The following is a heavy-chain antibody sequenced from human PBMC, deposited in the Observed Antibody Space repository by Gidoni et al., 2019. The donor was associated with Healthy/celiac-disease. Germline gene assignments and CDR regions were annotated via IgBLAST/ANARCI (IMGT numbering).Heavy chain of an antibody. Sequence: QVQLQQWGAGLLKPSETLSLTCAVYGGSFSGYYWSWIRQPPGKGLEWIGEINHSGSTNYNPSLKSRVTISVDTSKNQFSLKLSSVTAADTAVYYCARVTRILGHVFDYWGQGTLVTVSS. D-gene: IGHD3-16*01. CDR1: GGSFSGYY. CDR3: ARVTRILGHVFDY. J-gene: IGHJ4*02. V-gene: IGHV4-34*01. CDR2: INHSGST.